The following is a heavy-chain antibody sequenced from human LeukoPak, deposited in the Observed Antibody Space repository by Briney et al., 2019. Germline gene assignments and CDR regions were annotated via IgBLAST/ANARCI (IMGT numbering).Heavy chain of an antibody. D-gene: IGHD6-13*01. CDR2: IYSGGST. V-gene: IGHV3-66*02. Sequence: GSLRLSCAASGFTVSTNSMSWVRQAPGKGLEWVSDIYSGGSTYYADSVKGRFTFSRDNSKNTLYLQMNSLRAEDTAVYYCARGSSSWYKGYDYWGQGTLVTVSS. J-gene: IGHJ4*02. CDR3: ARGSSSWYKGYDY. CDR1: GFTVSTNS.